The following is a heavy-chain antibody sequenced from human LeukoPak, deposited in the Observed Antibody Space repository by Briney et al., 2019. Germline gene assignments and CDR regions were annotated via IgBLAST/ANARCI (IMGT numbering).Heavy chain of an antibody. V-gene: IGHV1-69*04. CDR3: ARDWPVMITFGGPFDY. CDR1: GFTFSSYA. D-gene: IGHD3-16*01. J-gene: IGHJ4*02. CDR2: TIPILGIA. Sequence: GGSLRLSCAASGFTFSSYAISWVRQAPGQGLEWMGRTIPILGIANYAQKFQGRVTITADKSTSTAYMELSSLRSEDTAVYYCARDWPVMITFGGPFDYWGQGTLVTVSS.